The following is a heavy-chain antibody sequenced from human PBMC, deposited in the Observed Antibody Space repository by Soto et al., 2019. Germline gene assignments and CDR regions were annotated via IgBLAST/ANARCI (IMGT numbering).Heavy chain of an antibody. Sequence: GPSVKVSCKASGGTFSGYAISWVRQAPGQGLEWMGGIIPIFGTANYAQKFQGRVTITADESTSTAYMELSSLRSEDTAVYYCARERRPSGTLTIFGVGIAPEDYYYYGMDVWGQGTTVTVSS. J-gene: IGHJ6*02. CDR1: GGTFSGYA. V-gene: IGHV1-69*13. CDR2: IIPIFGTA. D-gene: IGHD3-3*01. CDR3: ARERRPSGTLTIFGVGIAPEDYYYYGMDV.